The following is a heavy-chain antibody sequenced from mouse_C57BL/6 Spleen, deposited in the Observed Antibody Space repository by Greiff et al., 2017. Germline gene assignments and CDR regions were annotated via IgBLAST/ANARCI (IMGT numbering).Heavy chain of an antibody. CDR3: ASTVVPDWYFDV. J-gene: IGHJ1*03. CDR1: GYTFTSYW. Sequence: VQRVESGAELAKPGASVKLSCKASGYTFTSYWMHWVKQRPGQGLEWIGYINPSSGYTKYNQKFKDKATLTADKSSSTAYMQLSSLTYEDSAVYYCASTVVPDWYFDVWGTGTTVTVSS. CDR2: INPSSGYT. V-gene: IGHV1-7*01. D-gene: IGHD1-1*01.